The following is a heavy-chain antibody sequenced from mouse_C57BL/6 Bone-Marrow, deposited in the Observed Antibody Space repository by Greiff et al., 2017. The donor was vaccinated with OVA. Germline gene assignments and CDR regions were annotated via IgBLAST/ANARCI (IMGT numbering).Heavy chain of an antibody. CDR3: ARDGYPLYLYFYV. J-gene: IGHJ1*03. CDR2: ISNLAYSI. V-gene: IGHV5-15*01. Sequence: LVESGGGLVQPGGSLKLSCAASGLTFSDYGMAWVRQAPRKGPEWVAFISNLAYSIYYADTVTGRFTISCEQAQNTLDREMSRLRSEDTAMYYCARDGYPLYLYFYVWGTGTTVTVSS. D-gene: IGHD2-3*01. CDR1: GLTFSDYG.